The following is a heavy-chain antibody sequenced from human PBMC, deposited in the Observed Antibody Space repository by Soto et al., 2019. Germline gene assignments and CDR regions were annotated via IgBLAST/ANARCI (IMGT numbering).Heavy chain of an antibody. J-gene: IGHJ4*02. CDR3: ARDFAYFDS. V-gene: IGHV4-61*01. CDR1: GGSFKSGSYS. CDR2: VYHTGRT. Sequence: SETLSLTCTVSGGSFKSGSYSWSWIRQPPGKGLEWIGYVYHTGRTSYNPSLKSRVSISMDTSKNQFSLNLDSVTAAATAVYFCARDFAYFDSWGQGTLVTVSS. D-gene: IGHD3-3*01.